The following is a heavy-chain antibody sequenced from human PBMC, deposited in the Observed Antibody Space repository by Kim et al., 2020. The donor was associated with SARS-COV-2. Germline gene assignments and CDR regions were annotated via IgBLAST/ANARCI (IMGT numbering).Heavy chain of an antibody. Sequence: GGSLRLSCAASGFTFDDYAMHWVRQAPGKGLEWVSGISWNSGSIGYADSVKGRFTISRDNAKNSLYLQMNSLRAEDTALYYCAKDGPWYSGSYYGGYFDYWGQGTLVTVSS. CDR1: GFTFDDYA. D-gene: IGHD1-26*01. CDR3: AKDGPWYSGSYYGGYFDY. V-gene: IGHV3-9*01. CDR2: ISWNSGSI. J-gene: IGHJ4*02.